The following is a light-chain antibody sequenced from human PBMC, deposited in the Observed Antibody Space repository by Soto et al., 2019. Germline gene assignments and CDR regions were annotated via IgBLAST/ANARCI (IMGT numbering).Light chain of an antibody. CDR2: EVN. J-gene: IGLJ1*01. CDR3: SAYSDIDTKV. Sequence: QSALTQPASLSGSPGQSITISCGGTSRDVGAYIYVSWYQQFPGKAPKLILYEVNNRPSGVSNRFSGSKSGTTASLTISGLQPEDEADYYCSAYSDIDTKVFGTGTKVTVL. V-gene: IGLV2-14*03. CDR1: SRDVGAYIY.